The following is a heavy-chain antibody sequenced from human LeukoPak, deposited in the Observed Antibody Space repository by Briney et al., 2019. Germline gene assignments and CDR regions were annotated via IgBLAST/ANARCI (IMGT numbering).Heavy chain of an antibody. CDR2: ISSNGRTI. CDR1: GLTFSDYY. CDR3: ARTQQWLVSGFDP. J-gene: IGHJ5*02. V-gene: IGHV3-11*01. D-gene: IGHD6-19*01. Sequence: GGSLRISCATSGLTFSDYYMSWIRQAPGKGLEWISYISSNGRTIYYADSVKGRFTISRDNARKSVYLQMNSLRAEDTAIYYCARTQQWLVSGFDPWGQGTLVTVSS.